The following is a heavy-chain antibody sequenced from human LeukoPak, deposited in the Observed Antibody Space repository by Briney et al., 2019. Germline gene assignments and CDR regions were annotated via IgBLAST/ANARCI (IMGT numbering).Heavy chain of an antibody. CDR2: TYYRSKWYN. D-gene: IGHD2-2*01. Sequence: SQTLSLTCAISGDSVSSKNGAWNWIRQSPSRGLEWLGRTYYRSKWYNDYAVSVKSRITINPDTSKNQFSLQLNSVTPEDTAVYYCARSDQLRRKVFDYWGQGTLVTVSS. V-gene: IGHV6-1*01. J-gene: IGHJ4*02. CDR3: ARSDQLRRKVFDY. CDR1: GDSVSSKNGA.